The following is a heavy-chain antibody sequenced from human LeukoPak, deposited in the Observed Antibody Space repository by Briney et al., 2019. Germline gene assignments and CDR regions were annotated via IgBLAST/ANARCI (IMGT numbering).Heavy chain of an antibody. J-gene: IGHJ4*02. D-gene: IGHD1-26*01. Sequence: GGSLRLSCAASGFTFSSYAMHWVRQAPGKGLEWVAVISYDGSNKYYADSVKGRFTISRDNSKNTLYLQMNSLRAEDTAVYYCARDTLTRWEYYFDYWGQGTLVTVSS. CDR2: ISYDGSNK. CDR3: ARDTLTRWEYYFDY. V-gene: IGHV3-30*01. CDR1: GFTFSSYA.